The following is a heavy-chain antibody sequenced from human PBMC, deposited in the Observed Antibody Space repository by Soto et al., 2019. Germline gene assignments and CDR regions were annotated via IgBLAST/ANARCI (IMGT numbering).Heavy chain of an antibody. CDR3: ASDTLLAAAGYYFDY. Sequence: QVQLQESGPGLVKPSQTLSLTCTVSGGSISSGGYYWSWIRQHPGKGLEWIGYIYYSGSTYYNPSLKSRVTISVDTSKNQCSLMLSSVTAADTVVYYCASDTLLAAAGYYFDYWCHGTLVTVSS. J-gene: IGHJ4*01. D-gene: IGHD6-13*01. V-gene: IGHV4-31*03. CDR1: GGSISSGGYY. CDR2: IYYSGST.